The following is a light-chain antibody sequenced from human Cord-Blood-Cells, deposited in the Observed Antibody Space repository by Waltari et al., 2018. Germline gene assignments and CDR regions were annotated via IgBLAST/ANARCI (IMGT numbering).Light chain of an antibody. CDR3: QAADSSGTYV. J-gene: IGLJ1*01. CDR2: KGS. CDR1: ALPKQD. Sequence: SYELTQPPSVSVSPGQTARITCSGDALPKQDAYWYQQKPGQAPVLVIYKGSERPSGIPERFSGSSSGTTFTLTISGVQAEDEADYYCQAADSSGTYVLGTGTKVTVL. V-gene: IGLV3-25*03.